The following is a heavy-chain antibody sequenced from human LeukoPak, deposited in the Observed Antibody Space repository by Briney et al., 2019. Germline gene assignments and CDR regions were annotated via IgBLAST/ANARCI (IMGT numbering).Heavy chain of an antibody. CDR2: IKQDGSEK. CDR3: ARDLGSELLHGMDV. V-gene: IGHV3-7*01. D-gene: IGHD1-7*01. J-gene: IGHJ6*02. CDR1: GFTFSSYW. Sequence: GGSLRLSCAASGFTFSSYWMSWVRQAPGKGLEWVANIKQDGSEKYYVDSVKGRFTISRDNAKNSLYLQMNSLRAEDTAVYYCARDLGSELLHGMDVWGQGTTVTVSS.